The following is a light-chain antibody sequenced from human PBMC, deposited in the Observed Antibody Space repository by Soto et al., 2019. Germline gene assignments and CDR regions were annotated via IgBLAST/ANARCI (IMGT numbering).Light chain of an antibody. J-gene: IGKJ1*01. CDR2: WAS. CDR1: QSVLYSPNNKNY. V-gene: IGKV4-1*01. CDR3: QQYYTNSWS. Sequence: DIVMTQSPDSLAVSLGERATINCKSSQSVLYSPNNKNYLAWYQHKPGQPPKMLIYWASIRESGVPDRFSGSGSGTDFTITISSLQSEDVAVYYCQQYYTNSWSFGQGTKVEIK.